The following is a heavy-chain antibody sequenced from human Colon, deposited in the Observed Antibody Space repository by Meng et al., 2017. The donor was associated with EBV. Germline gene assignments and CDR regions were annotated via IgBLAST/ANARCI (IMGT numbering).Heavy chain of an antibody. CDR3: ARRGPSGNFSP. CDR1: GGSFRDYY. Sequence: QGQLQQWGAGLLKPSENLSRSCAVYGGSFRDYYWTWIRHPPGKGLEWIGEIDHRGNTKYNPSLKSRVTISLDTSKKQFSLKVSSVTAADSAVYYCARRGPSGNFSPWSQGALVTVSS. CDR2: IDHRGNT. D-gene: IGHD3-10*01. J-gene: IGHJ5*02. V-gene: IGHV4-34*01.